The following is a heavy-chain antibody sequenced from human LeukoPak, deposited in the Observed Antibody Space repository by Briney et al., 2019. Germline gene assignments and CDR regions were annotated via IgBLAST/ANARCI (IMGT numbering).Heavy chain of an antibody. CDR1: GVTFSTYW. Sequence: GGSLRLSCAASGVTFSTYWMSWVRQAPGKGLEWVANIKQDGSEKYYVDSVKGRFTISRDNAKNSLYLQMSGLRAEGTAVYYCAREPSNRDWYFDLWGRGTLVTVSS. CDR3: AREPSNRDWYFDL. D-gene: IGHD1-14*01. J-gene: IGHJ2*01. V-gene: IGHV3-7*01. CDR2: IKQDGSEK.